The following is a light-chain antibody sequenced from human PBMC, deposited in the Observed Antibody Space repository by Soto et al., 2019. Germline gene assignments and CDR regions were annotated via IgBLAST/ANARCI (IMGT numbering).Light chain of an antibody. J-gene: IGKJ1*01. Sequence: EIVLTQSPATLSLSPGERATLSFRASQSVSSDLAWYQQKPGQAPRLLIFGASTRATNIPARFSGSGSGTEFTLTISSLQSEDFALYYCQQYNNWPRTFGQGTKVDIK. CDR3: QQYNNWPRT. V-gene: IGKV3-15*01. CDR1: QSVSSD. CDR2: GAS.